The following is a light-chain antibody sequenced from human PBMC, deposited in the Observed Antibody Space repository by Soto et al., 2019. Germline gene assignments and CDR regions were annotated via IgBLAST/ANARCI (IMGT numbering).Light chain of an antibody. CDR2: DVS. V-gene: IGLV2-11*01. CDR1: SSDVGGYNF. CDR3: CSYAGSYTL. Sequence: QSALTQPRSVSGSPGQPVTISCTGTSSDVGGYNFVSWYQQYPGTVPKLIIYDVSQRPSGVPDRFSASKSDNTASLTISGLQAEDEADYYCCSYAGSYTLFGGGTKLTVL. J-gene: IGLJ2*01.